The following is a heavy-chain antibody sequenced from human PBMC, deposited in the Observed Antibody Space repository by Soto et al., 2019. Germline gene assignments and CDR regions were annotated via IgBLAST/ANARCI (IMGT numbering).Heavy chain of an antibody. CDR1: GFTFSSYS. Sequence: GGSLRLSCAASGFTFSSYSMNWVRQAPGKGLEWVSSISSSSSYIYYADSVKGRFTISRDNAKNSLYLQMNSLRAEDTAVYYCARDLAGYSSSFYFDYWGQGTLVTVSS. V-gene: IGHV3-21*01. CDR2: ISSSSSYI. D-gene: IGHD6-13*01. J-gene: IGHJ4*02. CDR3: ARDLAGYSSSFYFDY.